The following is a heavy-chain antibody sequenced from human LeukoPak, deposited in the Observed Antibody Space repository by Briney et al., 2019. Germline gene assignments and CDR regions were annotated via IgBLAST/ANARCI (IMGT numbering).Heavy chain of an antibody. CDR1: GFTFSDYY. V-gene: IGHV3-11*06. D-gene: IGHD6-13*01. Sequence: GGSLRLSCAASGFTFSDYYMSWIRQAPGKGLGWVSYISSSSSYTNYADSVKGRFTISRDNAKNSLYLQMNSLRAEDTAVYYCARAAAGLSAFDIWGQGTMVTVSS. J-gene: IGHJ3*02. CDR2: ISSSSSYT. CDR3: ARAAAGLSAFDI.